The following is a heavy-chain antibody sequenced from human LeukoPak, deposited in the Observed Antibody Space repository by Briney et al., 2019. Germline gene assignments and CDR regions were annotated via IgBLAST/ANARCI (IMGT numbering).Heavy chain of an antibody. CDR1: GYTFTGYY. D-gene: IGHD2-2*01. V-gene: IGHV1-2*02. CDR3: ARNLGFCSSPGCQDYYMDV. Sequence: GASVKVSCKASGYTFTGYYMHWVRQAPGQGLEWMGWINPNSGGTNYAQKFQGRVTMTRDTSISTAYMELSRLRSDDTAVYYCARNLGFCSSPGCQDYYMDVWGKGTTVPFS. J-gene: IGHJ6*03. CDR2: INPNSGGT.